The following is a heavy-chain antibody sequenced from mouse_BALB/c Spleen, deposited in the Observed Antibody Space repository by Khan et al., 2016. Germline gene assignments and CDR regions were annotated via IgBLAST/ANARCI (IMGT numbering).Heavy chain of an antibody. J-gene: IGHJ2*01. Sequence: QVQLQQSGPGLVQPSQSLSITCTVSGFSLTSYGVHWVRQTPGKGLEWLGVIWSGGSTDYNADFISRLSISKDNTKSQVFFKMNSLQANDTAIYYCARNCDYWGQGTTLTISS. CDR3: ARNCDY. V-gene: IGHV2-2*02. CDR2: IWSGGST. CDR1: GFSLTSYG.